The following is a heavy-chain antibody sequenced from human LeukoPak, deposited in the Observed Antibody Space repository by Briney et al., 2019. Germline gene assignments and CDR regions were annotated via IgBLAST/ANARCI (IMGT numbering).Heavy chain of an antibody. CDR3: ARDYSSSNPLPYN. D-gene: IGHD6-6*01. J-gene: IGHJ4*02. CDR2: ISSSSTYI. CDR1: GFTFSSYS. V-gene: IGHV3-21*01. Sequence: GGSLRLSCAASGFTFSSYSMNLVRQAPGKGLEWVSSISSSSTYIYYADSVKGRFTISRDNAKNSLYLQMNSLRAEDTAVYYCARDYSSSNPLPYNWGQGTLVTVSS.